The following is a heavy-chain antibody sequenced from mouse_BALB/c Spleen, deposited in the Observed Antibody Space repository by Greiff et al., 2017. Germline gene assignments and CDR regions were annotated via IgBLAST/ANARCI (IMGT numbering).Heavy chain of an antibody. CDR1: GYTFTSYW. CDR3: ARYRYDVGAMDY. Sequence: VQLQQSGAELAKPGASVKMSCKASGYTFTSYWMHWVKQRPGKGLEWIGYINPSTGYTEYNQKFKDKATLTADKSSSTDYMQLSSLTSEDSAVYYCARYRYDVGAMDYWGQGTSVTVSS. J-gene: IGHJ4*01. D-gene: IGHD2-14*01. V-gene: IGHV1-7*01. CDR2: INPSTGYT.